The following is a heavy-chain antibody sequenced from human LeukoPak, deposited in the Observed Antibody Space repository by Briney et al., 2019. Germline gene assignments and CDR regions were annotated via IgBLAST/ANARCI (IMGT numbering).Heavy chain of an antibody. D-gene: IGHD3-22*01. J-gene: IGHJ4*02. Sequence: GESLKISCKGSGYSFTSYWIGWVRQMPGKGLEWTGIIYPGDSDTRYSPSFQGQVTISADKSISTAYLQWSSLKASDTAMYYCARQDDSSGYWLYYFDYWGQGTLVTVSS. V-gene: IGHV5-51*01. CDR1: GYSFTSYW. CDR2: IYPGDSDT. CDR3: ARQDDSSGYWLYYFDY.